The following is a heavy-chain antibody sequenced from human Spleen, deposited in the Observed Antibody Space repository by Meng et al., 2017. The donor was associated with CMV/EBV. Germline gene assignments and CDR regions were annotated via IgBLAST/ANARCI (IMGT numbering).Heavy chain of an antibody. V-gene: IGHV3-30-3*01. D-gene: IGHD6-13*01. CDR2: ISYDGSNK. CDR1: GFTFSSYA. J-gene: IGHJ4*02. CDR3: AKQGLAIAAAGTFDY. Sequence: GGSLRLSCAASGFTFSSYAMHWVRQAPGKGLEWVAVISYDGSNKYYADSVKGRFTISRDNSKNTLYLQMNSLRAEDTAVYYCAKQGLAIAAAGTFDYWGQGTLVTVSS.